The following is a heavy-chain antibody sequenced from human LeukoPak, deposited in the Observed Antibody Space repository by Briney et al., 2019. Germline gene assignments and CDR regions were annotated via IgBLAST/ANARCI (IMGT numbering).Heavy chain of an antibody. J-gene: IGHJ4*02. V-gene: IGHV3-23*01. CDR3: AKDVTYDSSAYYPYYFDY. CDR2: ISGSGGST. D-gene: IGHD3-22*01. CDR1: GFTFSRYA. Sequence: GGSLRLSCAASGFTFSRYAMSWVRQAPGKGLEWVSAISGSGGSTYYADSVKGRFTISRDNSKNTLYLQMNSLRAEDTAVYYCAKDVTYDSSAYYPYYFDYLGQGTLVTVSS.